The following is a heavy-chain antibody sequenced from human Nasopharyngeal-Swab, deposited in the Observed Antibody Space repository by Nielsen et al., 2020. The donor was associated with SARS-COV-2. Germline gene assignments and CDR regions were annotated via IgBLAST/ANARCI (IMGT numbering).Heavy chain of an antibody. D-gene: IGHD2-2*03. J-gene: IGHJ5*02. CDR2: IRSKAYGGTT. V-gene: IGHV3-49*02. CDR3: TSPGYCSSTSCYPDNWFDP. Sequence: WIRQPPGKGPEWVGFIRSKAYGGTTEYAASVKGRFTISRDDSKSIAYLQMNSLKTEDTAVYYCTSPGYCSSTSCYPDNWFDPWGQGTLVTVSS.